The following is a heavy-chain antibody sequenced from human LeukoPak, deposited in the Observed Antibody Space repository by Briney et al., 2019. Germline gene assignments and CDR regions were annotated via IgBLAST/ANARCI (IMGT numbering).Heavy chain of an antibody. V-gene: IGHV3-11*04. D-gene: IGHD3-10*01. J-gene: IGHJ4*02. Sequence: GGFLRLSCAASGFTFSDYYMSWIRQAPGKGLEWVSYISSSGSTIYYGDSVKGRFTISRDNAKNSLYLQMNSLRAEDTAVYYCARDRYYYGSGSPDYWGQGTLVTVSS. CDR3: ARDRYYYGSGSPDY. CDR1: GFTFSDYY. CDR2: ISSSGSTI.